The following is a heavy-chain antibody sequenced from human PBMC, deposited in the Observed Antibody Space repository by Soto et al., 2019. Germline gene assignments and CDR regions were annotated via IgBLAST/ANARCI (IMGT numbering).Heavy chain of an antibody. CDR2: TYYRSKWYN. J-gene: IGHJ5*02. D-gene: IGHD3-10*01. CDR3: AREEVYYYGSGSYPSNWFDP. Sequence: QSQTLSLTCAISGDSVSSNSAAWNWIRQSPSRGLEWLGRTYYRSKWYNDYAVSVKSRITINPDTSKNQFSLQLNSVTPEDTAVYYCAREEVYYYGSGSYPSNWFDPWGQGTLVTVSS. CDR1: GDSVSSNSAA. V-gene: IGHV6-1*01.